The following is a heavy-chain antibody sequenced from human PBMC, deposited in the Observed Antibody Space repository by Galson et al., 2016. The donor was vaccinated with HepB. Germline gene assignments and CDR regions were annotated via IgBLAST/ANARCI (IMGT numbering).Heavy chain of an antibody. V-gene: IGHV3-33*06. J-gene: IGHJ6*02. CDR1: GFTFINYG. D-gene: IGHD5-24*01. Sequence: LRLSCAASGFTFINYGMHWVRQAPGKGLEWVALIWYDGTNKYYADSVKGRFTISRDNSKNTVYLQMNSLRAEDTAVYYCAKDGGDGYNFPYHYGMDVWGQGTTVTVSS. CDR2: IWYDGTNK. CDR3: AKDGGDGYNFPYHYGMDV.